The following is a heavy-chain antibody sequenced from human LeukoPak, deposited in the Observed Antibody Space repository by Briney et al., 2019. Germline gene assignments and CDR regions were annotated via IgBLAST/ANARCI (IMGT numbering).Heavy chain of an antibody. Sequence: PGGSLRLSCAASGFTVSSNYMSWVRQAPGKGLEWVSVIYSGGSTYYADSVKGRFTISRDNSKNTLYLQMNSLRAEDTAVYYCAALLDSSSRSWFDPWGQGTLDTVSS. CDR2: IYSGGST. CDR1: GFTVSSNY. D-gene: IGHD6-13*01. J-gene: IGHJ5*02. CDR3: AALLDSSSRSWFDP. V-gene: IGHV3-53*01.